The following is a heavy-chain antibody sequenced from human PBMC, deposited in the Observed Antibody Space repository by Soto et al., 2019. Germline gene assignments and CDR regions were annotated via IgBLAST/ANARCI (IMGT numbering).Heavy chain of an antibody. Sequence: VASVKVSCKVSGYFLTALSIHWVRQAPGKGLEWMGGFDREDGETIYAQKFQGRVTMTEDTSTDSAYMELSSLTSEDTAIYYCAHGEGIVKSIVYFDSWGQGTLVTVS. V-gene: IGHV1-24*01. CDR1: GYFLTALS. CDR3: AHGEGIVKSIVYFDS. CDR2: FDREDGET. D-gene: IGHD1-26*01. J-gene: IGHJ4*02.